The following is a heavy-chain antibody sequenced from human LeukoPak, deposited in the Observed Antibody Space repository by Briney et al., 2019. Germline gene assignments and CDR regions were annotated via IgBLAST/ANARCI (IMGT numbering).Heavy chain of an antibody. CDR2: IIPILGIA. Sequence: SVKVSCKASGGTFSSYAISWVRQAPGQGLEWMGRIIPILGIANYAQKFQGRVTITADKSTSTAYMELSSLRSEDTAVYYCASSALVSYWFDPWGQGTLVTVSS. D-gene: IGHD3-3*02. CDR3: ASSALVSYWFDP. CDR1: GGTFSSYA. J-gene: IGHJ5*02. V-gene: IGHV1-69*04.